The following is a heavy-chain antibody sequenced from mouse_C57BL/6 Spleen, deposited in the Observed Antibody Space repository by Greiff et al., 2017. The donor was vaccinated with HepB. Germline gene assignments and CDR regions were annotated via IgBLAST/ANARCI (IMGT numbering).Heavy chain of an antibody. J-gene: IGHJ2*01. CDR3: ARGILRSSLDY. D-gene: IGHD1-1*01. CDR1: GYTFTSYW. CDR2: IDPSDSYT. Sequence: QVQLQQPGAELVKPGASVKLSCKASGYTFTSYWMQWVKQRPGQGLEWIGEIDPSDSYTNYNQKFKGKATFTVDTSSSTAYMQLSSLTSEDSAVYYCARGILRSSLDYWGQGTTLTVSS. V-gene: IGHV1-50*01.